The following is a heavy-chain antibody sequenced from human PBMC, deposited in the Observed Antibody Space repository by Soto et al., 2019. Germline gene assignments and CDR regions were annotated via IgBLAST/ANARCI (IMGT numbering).Heavy chain of an antibody. V-gene: IGHV4-39*02. Sequence: QLQLQESGPGLVKPSETLSLTCTVSGGSISSSSYYWGWIRQPPGKGLEWIGSIYYSGSTYYNPSLKSRVTISVDTSKNQFSLKLSSVTAADTAVYYCAREQTPLLPKDYWGQGTLVTVSS. CDR2: IYYSGST. D-gene: IGHD2-15*01. CDR1: GGSISSSSYY. CDR3: AREQTPLLPKDY. J-gene: IGHJ4*02.